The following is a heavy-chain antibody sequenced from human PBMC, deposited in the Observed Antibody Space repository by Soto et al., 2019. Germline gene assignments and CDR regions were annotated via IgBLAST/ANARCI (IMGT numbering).Heavy chain of an antibody. V-gene: IGHV5-51*01. CDR3: ARPASTDILTGYDYYYYGMDV. CDR2: IYPGDSDT. J-gene: IGHJ6*02. CDR1: GYSFTSYW. Sequence: PGESLKISCKGSGYSFTSYWIGWVRQMPGKGLEWMGIIYPGDSDTRYSPSFQGQVTISADKSISTAYLQWSSLKASDTAMYYCARPASTDILTGYDYYYYGMDVWGQGTTVTVSS. D-gene: IGHD3-9*01.